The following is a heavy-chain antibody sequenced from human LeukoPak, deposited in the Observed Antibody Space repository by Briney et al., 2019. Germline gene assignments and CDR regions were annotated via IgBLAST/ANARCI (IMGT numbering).Heavy chain of an antibody. CDR1: GFTFSSYA. Sequence: PGGSLRLSCAASGFTFSSYAMTWGRQAPGKGLEWLSSITGSSNKIYYADSLKGRFTTSRDNAKNSLYLQMNSLRAEDTAVYYCTRDFTPTHYYYYYYGMDVWGQGTTVTVSS. CDR2: ITGSSNKI. V-gene: IGHV3-21*01. CDR3: TRDFTPTHYYYYYYGMDV. J-gene: IGHJ6*02.